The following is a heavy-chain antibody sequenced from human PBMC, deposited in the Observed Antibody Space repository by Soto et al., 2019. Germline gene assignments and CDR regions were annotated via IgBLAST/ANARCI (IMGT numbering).Heavy chain of an antibody. D-gene: IGHD4-17*01. Sequence: GGSLRLSCAASGFTFSSYAMHWVRQAPGKGLEWVAVISYDGSNKYYADSVKGRFTISRDNSKNTLYLQMNSLRAEDTAVYYCASPSYGDPIEDAFDIWGQGTMVTVSS. CDR3: ASPSYGDPIEDAFDI. CDR1: GFTFSSYA. CDR2: ISYDGSNK. J-gene: IGHJ3*02. V-gene: IGHV3-30-3*01.